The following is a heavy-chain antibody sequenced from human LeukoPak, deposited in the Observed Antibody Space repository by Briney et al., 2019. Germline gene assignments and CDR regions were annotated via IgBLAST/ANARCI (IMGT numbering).Heavy chain of an antibody. CDR2: INWNGGST. CDR3: ARARATTDSGSYRDAFDI. D-gene: IGHD1-26*01. J-gene: IGHJ3*02. CDR1: GFTFDDYG. Sequence: PGGSLRLSCAASGFTFDDYGMSWVRQAPGKGLEWVSGINWNGGSTGYADSVKGRFTISRDNAKNSLYLQMNSLRAEDTALYYCARARATTDSGSYRDAFDIWGQGTMVTVSS. V-gene: IGHV3-20*04.